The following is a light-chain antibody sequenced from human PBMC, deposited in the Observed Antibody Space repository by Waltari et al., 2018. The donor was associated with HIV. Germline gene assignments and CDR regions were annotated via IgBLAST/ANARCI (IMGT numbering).Light chain of an antibody. J-gene: IGKJ1*01. V-gene: IGKV3-15*01. CDR3: QQYNNWPRT. CDR2: DAS. CDR1: QSLSNN. Sequence: EVVLTTSPGTVSVSPGERATLSCRTGQSLSNNLVWYQMKPGQAPRLVIYDASTRATGIPVRFSGSGSGTEFTLTIASLQSEDFAVYLCQQYNNWPRTFGQGTKVEI.